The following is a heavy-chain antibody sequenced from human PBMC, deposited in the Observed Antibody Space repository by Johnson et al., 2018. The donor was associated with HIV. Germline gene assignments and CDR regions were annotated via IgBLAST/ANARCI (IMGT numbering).Heavy chain of an antibody. J-gene: IGHJ3*01. CDR1: GFTFSSYA. Sequence: QVQLVESGGGVVQPGRSLRLSCAASGFTFSSYAMHWVRQAPGKGLEWVAVISYDGSNKYYADSVKGRFTISRDNSKNTLYLQMNSLRAEDTAVYYCARDFYYLYNQGAFDLWGQGTMVTVSS. D-gene: IGHD2/OR15-2a*01. CDR2: ISYDGSNK. V-gene: IGHV3-30-3*01. CDR3: ARDFYYLYNQGAFDL.